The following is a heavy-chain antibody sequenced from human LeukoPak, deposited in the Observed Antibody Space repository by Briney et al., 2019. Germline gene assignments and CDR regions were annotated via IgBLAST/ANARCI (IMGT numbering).Heavy chain of an antibody. J-gene: IGHJ4*02. D-gene: IGHD6-19*01. CDR1: GFTFSSYS. V-gene: IGHV3-48*02. CDR2: ISSDSSTT. Sequence: GGSLRLSCAASGFTFSSYSMNWVRQAPGEGLEWISYISSDSSTTYYADSVRGRFTISRDNAKNSLYLQMTSLRDEDTAVYYCAKAVAGTFFDYWGQGTLVTVSS. CDR3: AKAVAGTFFDY.